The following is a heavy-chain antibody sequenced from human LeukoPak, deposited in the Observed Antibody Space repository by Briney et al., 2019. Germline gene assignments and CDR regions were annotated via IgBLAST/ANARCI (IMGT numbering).Heavy chain of an antibody. D-gene: IGHD5-12*01. CDR3: ARGGMVATIEN. Sequence: GGSLRLSCAASGFTVSSNYMSWVRQAPGKGLEWVSVIDSVDGAYYPDSVKGRLIISRDNSKNTLYLQMNSLRAEDTAVYYCARGGMVATIENWGQGTLVTVSS. CDR2: IDSVDGA. V-gene: IGHV3-53*01. J-gene: IGHJ4*02. CDR1: GFTVSSNY.